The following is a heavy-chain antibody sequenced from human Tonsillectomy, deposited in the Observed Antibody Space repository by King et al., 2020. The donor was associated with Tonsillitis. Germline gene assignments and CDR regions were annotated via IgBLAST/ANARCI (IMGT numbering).Heavy chain of an antibody. D-gene: IGHD4-17*01. CDR2: INPRSGET. CDR3: AREATVTPAGHINKEAVDAFDV. V-gene: IGHV1-2*02. Sequence: QLVQSGAEVKKPGASVRVSCKTSGYTFTDFSIHWVRQAPGQGLEWMAWINPRSGETNFPQKFQGRVTVTTDTSINTVYMEVNGLRSDDTAFYFCAREATVTPAGHINKEAVDAFDVWGQGTVVTVSS. J-gene: IGHJ3*01. CDR1: GYTFTDFS.